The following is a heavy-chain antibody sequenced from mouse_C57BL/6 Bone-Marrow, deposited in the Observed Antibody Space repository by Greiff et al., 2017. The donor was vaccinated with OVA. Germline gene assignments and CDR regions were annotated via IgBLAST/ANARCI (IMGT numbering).Heavy chain of an antibody. D-gene: IGHD1-1*01. CDR1: GYTFTSYW. Sequence: QVQLQQPGAELVRPGSSVKLSCKASGYTFTSYWMDWVKQRPGQGLEWIGNIYPSDSETHYNQKFKDKATLTVDKSSSTAYMQLSSLTSEDSAVYYCASGYGRSFYLYWDFDVWGTRTTVTVSS. J-gene: IGHJ1*03. CDR2: IYPSDSET. CDR3: ASGYGRSFYLYWDFDV. V-gene: IGHV1-61*01.